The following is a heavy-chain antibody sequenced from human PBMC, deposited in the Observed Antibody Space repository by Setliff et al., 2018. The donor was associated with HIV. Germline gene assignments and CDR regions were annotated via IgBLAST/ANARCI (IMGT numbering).Heavy chain of an antibody. D-gene: IGHD5-18*01. V-gene: IGHV4-39*01. CDR3: ARHNTGYSYGYDYYYYYMDV. CDR2: IYYSGST. Sequence: PSETLSLTCTVSGGSISSSSYYWGWIRQPPGKRLECIGYIYYSGSTDYNPSLKSRVTISVDTSKNQFSLKLSSVTAADTAVYYCARHNTGYSYGYDYYYYYMDVWGKGTTVTVSS. J-gene: IGHJ6*03. CDR1: GGSISSSSYY.